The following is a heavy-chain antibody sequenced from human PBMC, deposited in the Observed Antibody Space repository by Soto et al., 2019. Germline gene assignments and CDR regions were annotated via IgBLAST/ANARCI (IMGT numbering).Heavy chain of an antibody. Sequence: LSLTCTVSGGSISSGGYYWSWIRQHPGKGLEWIGYIYYSGSTYYNPSLKSRVTISVDTSKNQFSLKLSSVTAADTAVYYCARDRTQYYDILTGYYRRGYYYGMDVWGQGTTVTVSS. J-gene: IGHJ6*02. D-gene: IGHD3-9*01. CDR1: GGSISSGGYY. V-gene: IGHV4-31*03. CDR2: IYYSGST. CDR3: ARDRTQYYDILTGYYRRGYYYGMDV.